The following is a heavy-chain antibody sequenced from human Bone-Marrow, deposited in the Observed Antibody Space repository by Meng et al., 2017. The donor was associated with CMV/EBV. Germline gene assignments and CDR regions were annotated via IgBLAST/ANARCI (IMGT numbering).Heavy chain of an antibody. CDR1: GGSISSYY. Sequence: SETLSLTCTVSGGSISSYYWSWIRQPPGKGLEWIGYIYYSGSTNYNPSLKSRVTISVDTSKNQFSLKLSSVTAADTAVYYCARLSYDFWSGYYSHFDYWGQGTLVTVSS. CDR2: IYYSGST. J-gene: IGHJ4*02. D-gene: IGHD3-3*01. CDR3: ARLSYDFWSGYYSHFDY. V-gene: IGHV4-59*08.